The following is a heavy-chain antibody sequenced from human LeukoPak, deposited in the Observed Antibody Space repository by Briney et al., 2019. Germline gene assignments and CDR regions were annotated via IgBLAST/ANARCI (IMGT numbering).Heavy chain of an antibody. D-gene: IGHD3-22*01. J-gene: IGHJ4*02. CDR1: GYTVASYY. CDR2: INPSGGST. V-gene: IGHV1-46*01. CDR3: ARSDYDSSGYYPDY. Sequence: GSSVKASCKACGYTVASYYMHWVRQAAGHALNCIGIINPSGGSTSYAQKFQGRVTMTGDTSTSTVYMELSSLRSEDTAVYYCARSDYDSSGYYPDYWGQGTLVTVSS.